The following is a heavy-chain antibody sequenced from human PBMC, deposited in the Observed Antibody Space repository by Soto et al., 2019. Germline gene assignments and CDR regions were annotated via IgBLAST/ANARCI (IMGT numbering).Heavy chain of an antibody. CDR3: ARGTGPHEY. Sequence: ASVKVSCKASGYIFGSYGISWVRQAPGQGLEWMGRISEYNGNTNYAQKVQDRVIITTDTSTSTAYMELRSLRSDDTAVYYCARGTGPHEYWGQGTLVTVSS. CDR2: ISEYNGNT. CDR1: GYIFGSYG. V-gene: IGHV1-18*01. J-gene: IGHJ4*02.